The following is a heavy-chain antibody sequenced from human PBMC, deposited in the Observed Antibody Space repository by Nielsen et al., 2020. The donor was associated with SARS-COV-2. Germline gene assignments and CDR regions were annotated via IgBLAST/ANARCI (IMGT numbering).Heavy chain of an antibody. J-gene: IGHJ4*02. V-gene: IGHV3-15*01. CDR1: GFSFTNAW. D-gene: IGHD5-18*01. CDR3: TTSLRRYSCVDY. CDR2: IKSKSDGGTT. Sequence: GGSLRLSCAASGFSFTNAWMSWVRQAPGKGLEWVGLIKSKSDGGTTEYAAPVKGRFTISRDDSKNTLYLQINGLEAEDTAVYYCTTSLRRYSCVDYWGQGTLVIVSS.